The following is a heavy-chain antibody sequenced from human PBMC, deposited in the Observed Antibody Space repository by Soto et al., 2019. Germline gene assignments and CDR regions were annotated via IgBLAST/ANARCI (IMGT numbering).Heavy chain of an antibody. J-gene: IGHJ4*02. CDR3: ARPVADSSGYYFDY. CDR2: ISCDGSNK. D-gene: IGHD3-22*01. CDR1: GFTFSTYW. Sequence: PGGPLRLSCAASGFTFSTYWMHWVRQAPGKGLVWVAGISCDGSNKYYADSVKGRFTISRDNSKNTLYLQMNSLRAEDTAVYYCARPVADSSGYYFDYWGQGTLVTVSS. V-gene: IGHV3-30*03.